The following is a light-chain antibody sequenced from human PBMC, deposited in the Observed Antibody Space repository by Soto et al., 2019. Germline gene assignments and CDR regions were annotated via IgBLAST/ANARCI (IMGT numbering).Light chain of an antibody. V-gene: IGKV3-20*01. Sequence: EIVLTQSPGTLSLSPGERATLSCRASQTPSSSYLAWYQQKPGQGPRLLIYGASSRATGIPDRFSGSGSGTDFSLTISRLEPEDFVVYYCQQYGRSPWTFGKGTKVNI. J-gene: IGKJ1*01. CDR2: GAS. CDR1: QTPSSSY. CDR3: QQYGRSPWT.